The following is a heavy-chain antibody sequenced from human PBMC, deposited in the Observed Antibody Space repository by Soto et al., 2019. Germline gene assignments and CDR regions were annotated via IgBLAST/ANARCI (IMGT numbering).Heavy chain of an antibody. J-gene: IGHJ5*02. CDR1: GFTFSSYG. CDR3: TTELSDANR. V-gene: IGHV3-33*01. Sequence: GGSLRLSCAASGFTFSSYGMHWVRQAPGKGLEWAAVIWYDGSNKYYADSVKGRFTISRDNSKNTLYLQMNSLKTEDTAVYYCTTELSDANRWGQGTLVTVSS. CDR2: IWYDGSNK.